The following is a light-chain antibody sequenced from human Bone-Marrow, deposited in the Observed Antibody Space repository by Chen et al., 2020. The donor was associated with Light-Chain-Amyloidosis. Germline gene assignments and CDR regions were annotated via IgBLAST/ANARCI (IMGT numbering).Light chain of an antibody. CDR3: QSADSSGTDEVI. V-gene: IGLV3-25*03. CDR1: DLPTKY. J-gene: IGLJ2*01. Sequence: SYELTQPPSVSVSPGQTARITCSGDDLPTKYAYWYQQKPGQAPVLVIHRDTERPSGISERFSGSSSGTTATLTISGVQAADEADYHCQSADSSGTDEVIFGGGTKLTGL. CDR2: RDT.